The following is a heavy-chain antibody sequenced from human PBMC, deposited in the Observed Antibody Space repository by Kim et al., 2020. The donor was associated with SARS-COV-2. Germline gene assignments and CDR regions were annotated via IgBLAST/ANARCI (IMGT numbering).Heavy chain of an antibody. V-gene: IGHV3-21*01. Sequence: GGSLRLSCAASGFPFSDYNMNWVRQAPGRGLEWVSSISSSGRSIFYADSMKGRFTISRDNAKNSLFLQMNSLRADDTAVYYCARDHGHKANAFDVWGQGTMVTVSS. J-gene: IGHJ3*01. CDR3: ARDHGHKANAFDV. CDR2: ISSSGRSI. CDR1: GFPFSDYN.